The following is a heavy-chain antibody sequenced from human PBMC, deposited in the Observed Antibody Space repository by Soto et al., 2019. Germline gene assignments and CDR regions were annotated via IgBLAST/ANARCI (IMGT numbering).Heavy chain of an antibody. CDR1: GFTFSSYA. J-gene: IGHJ4*02. CDR3: AKDLVRSGRANYYFDY. CDR2: ISGSGGST. Sequence: EVQLLESGGGLVQPGGSLRLSCAASGFTFSSYAMSWVRQAPGKGLEWISAISGSGGSTYYADSVKGRFTISRDNSKNTLYLQMNSLRAEDTAVYYCAKDLVRSGRANYYFDYWGQGTLVTVSS. V-gene: IGHV3-23*01. D-gene: IGHD6-19*01.